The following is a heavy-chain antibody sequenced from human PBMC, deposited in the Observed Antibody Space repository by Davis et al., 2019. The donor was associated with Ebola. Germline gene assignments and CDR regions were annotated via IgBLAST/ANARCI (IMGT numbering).Heavy chain of an antibody. Sequence: GESVKISCAASGCTFSGAAMHWVRQVSGKGLEWVGRIRSKANNYATAYAASVKGRFTISRDDSKNTAYLQMNSLKTEDTAVYYCTSTDRTFDYWGQGTLVTVSS. D-gene: IGHD1-14*01. J-gene: IGHJ4*02. CDR1: GCTFSGAA. CDR2: IRSKANNYAT. V-gene: IGHV3-73*01. CDR3: TSTDRTFDY.